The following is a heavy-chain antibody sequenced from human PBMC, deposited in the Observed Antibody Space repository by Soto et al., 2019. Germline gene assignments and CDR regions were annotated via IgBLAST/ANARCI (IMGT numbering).Heavy chain of an antibody. V-gene: IGHV1-3*01. CDR2: INAGNGNT. J-gene: IGHJ4*02. CDR1: GYTFTSYA. D-gene: IGHD6-19*01. CDR3: ARDEKQWLGVGTNFDY. Sequence: GASVKVSCKASGYTFTSYAMHWVRQAPGQRLEWMGWINAGNGNTKYSQKFQGRVTITRDTSASTAYMELSSLRSEDTAVYYCARDEKQWLGVGTNFDYWGQGTLVTVSS.